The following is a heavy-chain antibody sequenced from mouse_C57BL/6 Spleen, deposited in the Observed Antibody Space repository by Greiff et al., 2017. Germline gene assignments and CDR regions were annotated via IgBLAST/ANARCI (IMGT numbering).Heavy chain of an antibody. V-gene: IGHV1-53*01. CDR2: INPSNGGT. D-gene: IGHD1-1*01. CDR1: GYTFTSYW. CDR3: ARPPDYYGSSPYAKDD. J-gene: IGHJ4*01. Sequence: QVQLQQPGTELVKPGASVKLSCKASGYTFTSYWMHWVKQRPGQGLEWIGNINPSNGGTNYNEKFKSKATLTVDKSSSTAYMQLSRLTSEYSAVYYCARPPDYYGSSPYAKDDWSQGTSDTVSA.